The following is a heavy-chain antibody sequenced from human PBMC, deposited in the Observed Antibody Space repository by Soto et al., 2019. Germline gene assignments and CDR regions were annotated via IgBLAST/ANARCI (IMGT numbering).Heavy chain of an antibody. CDR2: IDPSDSYT. Sequence: GGSLKLSCKGSGYSFTSYWISWVRQMPGKRLEGMGSIDPSDSYTNYSPSFQGHVTISADKSISTAYLQWSSLKASDTAMYYCASPYCSSTSCYQGHYYYYYGMDVWGQGTTVTVSS. CDR3: ASPYCSSTSCYQGHYYYYYGMDV. J-gene: IGHJ6*02. V-gene: IGHV5-10-1*01. CDR1: GYSFTSYW. D-gene: IGHD2-2*01.